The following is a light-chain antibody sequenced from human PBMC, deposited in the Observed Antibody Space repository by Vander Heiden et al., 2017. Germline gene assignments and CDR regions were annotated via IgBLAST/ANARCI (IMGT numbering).Light chain of an antibody. CDR3: QTWGTGTQGVV. V-gene: IGLV4-69*02. J-gene: IGLJ2*01. CDR1: SGHRSYA. CDR2: LNSDGSH. Sequence: QLVLTQSPSASASLAASAKLTCTLSSGHRSYAIAWHQQQPEKGPRYLMKLNSDGSHSKGDGIPDRFSGSSSGAERYLTISSLQSEDEADYYCQTWGTGTQGVVFGGGTKLTVL.